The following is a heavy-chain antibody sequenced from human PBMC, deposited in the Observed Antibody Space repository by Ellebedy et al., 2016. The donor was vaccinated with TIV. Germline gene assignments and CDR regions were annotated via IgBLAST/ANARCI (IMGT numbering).Heavy chain of an antibody. Sequence: SETLSLTCTVSNDSISNYYWSWIRQPPGKGLQWIGYVFYSGSTHYNPSLKSRVTISVDTSKRQFALRLSSVTAADTAFYFCARMKAVAGTFVIDYWGLGTLVTVS. CDR3: ARMKAVAGTFVIDY. J-gene: IGHJ4*02. D-gene: IGHD6-19*01. CDR1: NDSISNYY. V-gene: IGHV4-59*01. CDR2: VFYSGST.